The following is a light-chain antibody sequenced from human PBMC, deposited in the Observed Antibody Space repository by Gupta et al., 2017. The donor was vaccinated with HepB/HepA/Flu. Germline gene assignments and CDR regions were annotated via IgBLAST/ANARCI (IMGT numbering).Light chain of an antibody. CDR3: QQYKNSSYT. V-gene: IGKV1-5*03. CDR2: KAS. J-gene: IGKJ2*01. CDR1: QSISSW. Sequence: DIQMTQSPSTLSASVGDRVTITCRASQSISSWLAWYQQIPGKAPKLLIYKASYLQTGVPSKFSGSGSGTEFTLTINSLQPDDFAIYFCQQYKNSSYTFGHGTKLEVK.